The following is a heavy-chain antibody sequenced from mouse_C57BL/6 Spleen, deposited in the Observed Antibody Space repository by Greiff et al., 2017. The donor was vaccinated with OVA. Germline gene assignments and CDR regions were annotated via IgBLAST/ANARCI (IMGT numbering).Heavy chain of an antibody. CDR3: ARDGSYGSSFDY. V-gene: IGHV5-16*01. CDR2: INYDGSST. Sequence: EVMLVESEGGLVQPGSSMKLSCTASGFTFSDYYMAWVRQVPEKGLEWVANINYDGSSTYYLDSLKSRFIISRDNAKNILYLQMSSLKSEDTATYYCARDGSYGSSFDYWGKGTTLTVSS. D-gene: IGHD1-1*01. J-gene: IGHJ2*01. CDR1: GFTFSDYY.